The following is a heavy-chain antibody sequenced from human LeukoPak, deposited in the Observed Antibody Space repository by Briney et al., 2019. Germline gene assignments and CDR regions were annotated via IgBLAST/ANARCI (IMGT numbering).Heavy chain of an antibody. CDR3: ARDKLYSGDY. D-gene: IGHD2-2*02. J-gene: IGHJ4*02. CDR2: IRYDGSNK. CDR1: GFTFSSYG. Sequence: GGSLRLSCAASGFTFSSYGMHWVRQAPGKGLEWVAFIRYDGSNKYYADSVKGRFTISRDNAKNTLYLQMNSLRAEDTAVYYCARDKLYSGDYWGQGTLVTVSS. V-gene: IGHV3-30*02.